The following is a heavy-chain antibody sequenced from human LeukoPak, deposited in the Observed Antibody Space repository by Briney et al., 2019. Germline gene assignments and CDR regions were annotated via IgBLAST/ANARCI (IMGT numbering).Heavy chain of an antibody. CDR2: ISGSGVST. CDR3: AKRDGGY. D-gene: IGHD3-10*01. V-gene: IGHV3-23*01. CDR1: GFTFSNYG. Sequence: GGSLRLSCAASGFTFSNYGMSWVRQAPGKGLEWVSAISGSGVSTYYADSVKGRFTISRDNSKNTLYLQMNSLRVEDTAVCYCAKRDGGYWGQGTLVTVSS. J-gene: IGHJ4*02.